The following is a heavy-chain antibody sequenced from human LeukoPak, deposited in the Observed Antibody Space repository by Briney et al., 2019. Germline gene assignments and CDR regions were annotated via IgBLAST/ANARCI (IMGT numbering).Heavy chain of an antibody. CDR2: IYYSGST. J-gene: IGHJ4*02. D-gene: IGHD3-22*01. V-gene: IGHV4-59*01. Sequence: SETLSLTCTVSGGSISSYYWSWIRQPPGKGLEWIGYIYYSGSTKYNPSLKSRVTISVDTSKNQFSLKLSSVTAADTAVYYCATRYYDSRDFYSTYYFDYWGQGTLVTVSS. CDR3: ATRYYDSRDFYSTYYFDY. CDR1: GGSISSYY.